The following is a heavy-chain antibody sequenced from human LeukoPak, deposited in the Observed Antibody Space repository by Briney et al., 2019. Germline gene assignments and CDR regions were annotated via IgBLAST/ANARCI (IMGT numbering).Heavy chain of an antibody. J-gene: IGHJ4*02. CDR2: INHSGST. CDR1: GGSFSGYY. D-gene: IGHD1-26*01. Sequence: KPSETLSLTCAVYGGSFSGYYWSWIRQPPGKGLEWIGEINHSGSTNYNPSLKSRVTISVDTSKNQFSLKLSSVTAADTAVYYCARGESGSYSSSPDYWGQGTLVTVSS. CDR3: ARGESGSYSSSPDY. V-gene: IGHV4-34*01.